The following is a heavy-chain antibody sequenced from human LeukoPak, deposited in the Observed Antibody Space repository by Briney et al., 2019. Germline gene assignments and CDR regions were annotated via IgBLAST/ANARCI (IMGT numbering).Heavy chain of an antibody. CDR3: ARDSPNYDILTGYRYGMDA. D-gene: IGHD3-9*01. V-gene: IGHV3-21*01. J-gene: IGHJ6*02. CDR2: ISSSSSYI. CDR1: GFTFSSYS. Sequence: PGGSLRLSCAASGFTFSSYSMNWVRQAPGKGLEWVSSISSSSSYIYYADSVKGRFTISRDNAKNSLYLQMNSLRAEDTAVYYCARDSPNYDILTGYRYGMDAWGQGTTVTVSS.